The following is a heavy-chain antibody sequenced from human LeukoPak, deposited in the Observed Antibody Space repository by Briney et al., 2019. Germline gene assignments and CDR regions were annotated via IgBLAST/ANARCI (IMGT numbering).Heavy chain of an antibody. CDR1: GFTLSDYY. CDR3: ARVKVGTTNRFDY. D-gene: IGHD1-26*01. CDR2: ISTSSDYT. V-gene: IGHV3-11*05. Sequence: GGSLRLSCAASGFTLSDYYMTWIRQAPGKGLECVSYISTSSDYTNYPASVKGRFTISRDNAKNSLYLQMNSLRAEDTAVYYCARVKVGTTNRFDYWGQGTLVTVSS. J-gene: IGHJ4*02.